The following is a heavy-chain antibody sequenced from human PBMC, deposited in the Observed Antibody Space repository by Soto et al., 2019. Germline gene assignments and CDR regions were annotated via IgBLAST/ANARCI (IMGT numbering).Heavy chain of an antibody. CDR2: IKQDGSEK. D-gene: IGHD4-17*01. Sequence: GGSLRLSCAASGFTFSSYWMSWVRQAPGKGLEWVANIKQDGSEKYYVDSVKGRFTISRDNAKNSLYLQMNSLRAEDTAVYYCARGLSYGDYYFDYWGQGTLVTVSS. CDR3: ARGLSYGDYYFDY. CDR1: GFTFSSYW. V-gene: IGHV3-7*01. J-gene: IGHJ4*02.